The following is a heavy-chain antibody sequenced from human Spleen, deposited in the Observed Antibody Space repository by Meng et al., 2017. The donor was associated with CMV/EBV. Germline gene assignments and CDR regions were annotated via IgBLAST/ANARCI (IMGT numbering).Heavy chain of an antibody. V-gene: IGHV3-23*01. Sequence: GFAFSSYVMSWVRPVPGKGLEWVAGVNKSGGRTNYIDSVKGRFTISRDNSKNMLFLQMNSLRAEDTAVYYCAKRGGLLITGTTFLFYWGQGTLVTVSS. CDR3: AKRGGLLITGTTFLFY. D-gene: IGHD1-7*01. CDR2: VNKSGGRT. CDR1: GFAFSSYV. J-gene: IGHJ4*02.